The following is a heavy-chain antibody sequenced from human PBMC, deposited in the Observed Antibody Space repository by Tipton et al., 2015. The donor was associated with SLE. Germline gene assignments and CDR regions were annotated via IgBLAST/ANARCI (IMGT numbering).Heavy chain of an antibody. D-gene: IGHD4-11*01. CDR3: TKMRSNDYYYYYIDV. V-gene: IGHV3-23*03. CDR1: GFAFSSYA. CDR2: IYSGGSGP. J-gene: IGHJ6*03. Sequence: SLRLSCAASGFAFSSYAMSWVRQAPGKGLEWVSFIYSGGSGPFYTDSVKGRFTISRDNSKNTVYLQMSGLRAGDTAVYYCTKMRSNDYYYYYIDVWGTGSTVTVS.